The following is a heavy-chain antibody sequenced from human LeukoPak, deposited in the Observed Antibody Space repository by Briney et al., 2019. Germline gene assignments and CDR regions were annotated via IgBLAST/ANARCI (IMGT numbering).Heavy chain of an antibody. CDR1: GFSFSSYG. CDR3: ASKSWELVRIDH. D-gene: IGHD1-26*01. Sequence: SLRLSCAASGFSFSSYGMHWVRQAPGKGLEWIGEIYHSGSTNYNPSLKSRVLISVDKSKNQFSLKLSSVTAADTAVYYCASKSWELVRIDHWGQGTLVTVSS. J-gene: IGHJ4*02. CDR2: IYHSGST. V-gene: IGHV4-4*02.